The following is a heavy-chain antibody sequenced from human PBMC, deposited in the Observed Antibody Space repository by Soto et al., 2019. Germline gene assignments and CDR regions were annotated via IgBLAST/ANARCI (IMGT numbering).Heavy chain of an antibody. Sequence: QVQLQQWGAGLLKPSETLSLTCAVYGGSFSGYDWTWIRQPPGTGLEWIWENNHSGSNNYNPSLKRRVTISVDTSKNQFSLKLTSVTAADTAVYYCARDKITGLFDYWGQGTLVTVSS. CDR1: GGSFSGYD. V-gene: IGHV4-34*01. CDR3: ARDKITGLFDY. J-gene: IGHJ4*02. D-gene: IGHD2-8*02. CDR2: NNHSGSN.